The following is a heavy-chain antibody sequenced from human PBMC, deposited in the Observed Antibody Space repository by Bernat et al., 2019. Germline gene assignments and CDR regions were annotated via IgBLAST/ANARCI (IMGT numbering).Heavy chain of an antibody. CDR2: ISNDGSRT. J-gene: IGHJ4*02. D-gene: IGHD2-2*02. CDR1: GFTFSTSW. Sequence: EVQLVESGGDLVQPGGSLRLSCAASGFTFSTSWMHWVRQDPGKGLVWVARISNDGSRTEYADSVKGRFTISRDNAKNTLYLQMNSLRAEDTAVYYCGRGPIHYLVDHWGQGTLVTVSS. CDR3: GRGPIHYLVDH. V-gene: IGHV3-74*01.